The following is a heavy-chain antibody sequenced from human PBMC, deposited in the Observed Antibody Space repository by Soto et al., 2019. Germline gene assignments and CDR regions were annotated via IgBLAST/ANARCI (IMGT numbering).Heavy chain of an antibody. CDR1: GYSIRSGGFS. CDR2: IYHSGTS. V-gene: IGHV4-30-2*01. J-gene: IGHJ4*02. Sequence: PSETLSLTCRFSGYSIRSGGFSWSWIRQPPGKGLEWIGYIYHSGTSFYNPSLKSRVTISVDGSKNQFSLKVNSVTAADTAVYYCARGRLVPAVNFDYWGLGTLVTVSS. CDR3: ARGRLVPAVNFDY. D-gene: IGHD2-2*01.